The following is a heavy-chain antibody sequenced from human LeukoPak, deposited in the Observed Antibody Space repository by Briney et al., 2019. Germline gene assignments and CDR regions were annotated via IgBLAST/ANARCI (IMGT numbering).Heavy chain of an antibody. D-gene: IGHD5-12*01. Sequence: HPGRSLRLSCAASGFTFSSYGMNWVRQAPGKGLEWVSYISSTGSTTYYADSVKGRFTISRDNAKNSLYLQMNSLRADDTAVYYCATPFGLDIVATIGDYWGQGTLVTVSS. CDR1: GFTFSSYG. CDR3: ATPFGLDIVATIGDY. CDR2: ISSTGSTT. V-gene: IGHV3-48*04. J-gene: IGHJ4*02.